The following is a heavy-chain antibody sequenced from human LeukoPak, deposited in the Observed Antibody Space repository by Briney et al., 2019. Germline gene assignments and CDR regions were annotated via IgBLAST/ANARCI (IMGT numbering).Heavy chain of an antibody. CDR2: ISSSSSCI. CDR1: GFTFSSYS. V-gene: IGHV3-21*01. D-gene: IGHD3-10*01. Sequence: GGSLRLSCGASGFTFSSYSMNWVRQAPGKGLEWVSSISSSSSCIYYADSVKGRFTISRDNAKNSLYLQMNSLRAEYTAVYYCARDLSPLYYYGSGTHRNDAFDIWGQGTMVTVSS. J-gene: IGHJ3*02. CDR3: ARDLSPLYYYGSGTHRNDAFDI.